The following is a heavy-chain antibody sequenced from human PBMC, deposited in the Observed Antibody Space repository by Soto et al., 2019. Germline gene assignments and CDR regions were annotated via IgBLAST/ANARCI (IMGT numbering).Heavy chain of an antibody. Sequence: QLQLQESGPGLVKPSETLSLTCSVSGGSISSSSYFWGWIRQPPGKGLEWIGSIYYSGSTYYNPSLKXRXTXSXXTSKNQFSLKRSSVTAADTAVYYCARHPSDFWFDPWGQGTLVTVSS. J-gene: IGHJ5*02. V-gene: IGHV4-39*01. CDR2: IYYSGST. CDR3: ARHPSDFWFDP. D-gene: IGHD2-21*02. CDR1: GGSISSSSYF.